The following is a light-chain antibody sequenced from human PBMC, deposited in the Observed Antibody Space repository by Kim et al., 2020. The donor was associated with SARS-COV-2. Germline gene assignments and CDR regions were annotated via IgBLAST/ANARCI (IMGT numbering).Light chain of an antibody. CDR1: QSVRSI. Sequence: EIVMTQSPATLSVSPGERATLSCRASQSVRSILAWYQQKPGQAPRLLIYGASTRATGVPARFSGSGSGTEFTLTISSLQSEDFAVYYCQQYGSSPRTFGQGTKVDIK. J-gene: IGKJ1*01. CDR3: QQYGSSPRT. V-gene: IGKV3-15*01. CDR2: GAS.